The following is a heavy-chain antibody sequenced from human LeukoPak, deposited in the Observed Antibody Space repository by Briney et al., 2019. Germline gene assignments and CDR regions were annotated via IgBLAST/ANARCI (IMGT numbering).Heavy chain of an antibody. CDR3: ARALVAATPDFDY. CDR2: ISSSGSTI. D-gene: IGHD2-15*01. J-gene: IGHJ4*02. CDR1: GFTFSDYY. V-gene: IGHV3-11*04. Sequence: GGSLRLSCAASGFTFSDYYMSWIRQAPGKGLEWVSYISSSGSTIYYADSVKGRFTISRDNAKNSLYPQMNSLRAEDTAVYYCARALVAATPDFDYWGQGTLVTVSS.